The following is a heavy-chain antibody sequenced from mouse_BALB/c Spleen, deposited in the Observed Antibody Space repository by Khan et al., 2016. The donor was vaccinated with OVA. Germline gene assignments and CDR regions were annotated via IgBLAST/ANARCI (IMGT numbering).Heavy chain of an antibody. V-gene: IGHV5-6-4*01. J-gene: IGHJ4*01. D-gene: IGHD2-1*01. Sequence: EVELVESGGGLVKPGGSLKLSCAASGFTFSSYTMPWVRQTPEKRLEWVATISSGGTYTYYVDSVEGRFTLSRDNAKNTLYLEMSSLKSEDTAVYYCTRDEGYYGNACAIDFWGQGTSVTVSS. CDR3: TRDEGYYGNACAIDF. CDR1: GFTFSSYT. CDR2: ISSGGTYT.